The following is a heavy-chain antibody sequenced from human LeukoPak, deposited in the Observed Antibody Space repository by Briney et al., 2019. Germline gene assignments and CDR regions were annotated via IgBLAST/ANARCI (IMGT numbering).Heavy chain of an antibody. CDR2: IKSDGSST. Sequence: GRSLRLSCAASGFTFSTSWMYWVRQAPGKGLVWVSRIKSDGSSTSYADSVKGRFTISRDNAKNTLYLQMNSLRAEDTAMYYCVRDGGRLNFGNGASFDYWGQGTLVTVSS. CDR1: GFTFSTSW. CDR3: VRDGGRLNFGNGASFDY. D-gene: IGHD3-10*01. J-gene: IGHJ4*02. V-gene: IGHV3-74*01.